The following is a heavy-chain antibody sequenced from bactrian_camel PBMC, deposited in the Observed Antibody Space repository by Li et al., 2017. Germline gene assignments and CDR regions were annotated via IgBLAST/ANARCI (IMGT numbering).Heavy chain of an antibody. CDR3: VDCEGWIVGRLGV. D-gene: IGHD1*01. V-gene: IGHV3S30*01. CDR2: INNGGSST. J-gene: IGHJ4*01. Sequence: GGSLKLSCAASGFAFSDYAMNWLRQAAGKGLEWVSSINNGGSSTFYADSVKGRFTISRDNANNILFLQLNSLKHEDMAVYYCVDCEGWIVGRLGVWGQGTQVTVS. CDR1: GFAFSDYA.